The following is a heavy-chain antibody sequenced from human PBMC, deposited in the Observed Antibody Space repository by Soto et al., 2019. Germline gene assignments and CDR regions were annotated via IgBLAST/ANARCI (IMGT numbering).Heavy chain of an antibody. CDR2: ISYDGKND. Sequence: QVQLVESGGGVVQPGRSLRLSCAASGFIFSAYTMHWVRQPPGKGLEWVAVISYDGKNDYYTDPVKGRFTVSRDNSKSTLYLQMNSLKFEDTAVYYCARDEDSGRSDGFDLWGQGTMVTVSS. CDR3: ARDEDSGRSDGFDL. CDR1: GFIFSAYT. J-gene: IGHJ3*01. D-gene: IGHD1-26*01. V-gene: IGHV3-30*04.